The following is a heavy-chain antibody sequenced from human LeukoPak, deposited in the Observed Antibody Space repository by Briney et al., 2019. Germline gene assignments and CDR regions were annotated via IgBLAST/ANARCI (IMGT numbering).Heavy chain of an antibody. CDR2: IYYSGST. D-gene: IGHD3-22*01. CDR1: GGSISSYY. V-gene: IGHV4-59*01. Sequence: SETLSLTCTVSGGSISSYYWSWIRQPPGKGLEWIGYIYYSGSTNYNPSLKSRVTISVDTSKNQFSLKLSSVTAADTAVYYCARDAGYDSSGYLGYWGQGTLITVSS. CDR3: ARDAGYDSSGYLGY. J-gene: IGHJ4*02.